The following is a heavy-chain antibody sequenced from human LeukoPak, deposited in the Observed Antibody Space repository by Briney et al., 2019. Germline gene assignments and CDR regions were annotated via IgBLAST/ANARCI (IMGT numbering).Heavy chain of an antibody. CDR1: GYSISSGYY. Sequence: SETLSLTCTVSGYSISSGYYWGWVRQPPGKGLEWIANLYHSGSTYYNPSLKSRVTISVDTSKNQFSLKLSSVTAADTAVYFCARGRVSSSTWYSTYYYYFYMDVWGKGTTVTVSS. CDR2: LYHSGST. CDR3: ARGRVSSSTWYSTYYYYFYMDV. J-gene: IGHJ6*03. V-gene: IGHV4-38-2*02. D-gene: IGHD6-13*01.